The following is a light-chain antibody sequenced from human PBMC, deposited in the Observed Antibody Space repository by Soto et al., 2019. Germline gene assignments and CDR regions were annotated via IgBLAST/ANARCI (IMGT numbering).Light chain of an antibody. J-gene: IGLJ3*02. CDR1: NSDVGGYHY. CDR2: DGS. Sequence: QSALTQPASVSGSPGQSINISCTGTNSDVGGYHYVSWYQHHPGKAPKLIIYDGSDRPSGVSNRFSGSKFGNTASLTVSGLRAEDEAAYYCTSFTNTSPVVFGGGTKVTVL. V-gene: IGLV2-14*01. CDR3: TSFTNTSPVV.